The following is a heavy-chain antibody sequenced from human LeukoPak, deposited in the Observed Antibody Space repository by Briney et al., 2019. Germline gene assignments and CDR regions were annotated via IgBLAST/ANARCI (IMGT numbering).Heavy chain of an antibody. CDR3: AKDFRIGYSAHFDY. CDR2: ISGTGGST. Sequence: QSGGSLRLSCAASGFTFSSYAMSWVRQAPGKGLEWVSTISGTGGSTYYTDSVKGRFTISRDNSKNTLCLQMNSLGAEDMAVYYCAKDFRIGYSAHFDYWGQGALVTVSS. V-gene: IGHV3-23*01. D-gene: IGHD2-21*01. CDR1: GFTFSSYA. J-gene: IGHJ4*02.